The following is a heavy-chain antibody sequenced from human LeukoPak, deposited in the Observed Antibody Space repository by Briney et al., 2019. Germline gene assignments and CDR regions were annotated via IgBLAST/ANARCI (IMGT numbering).Heavy chain of an antibody. CDR2: ISAYNGNT. V-gene: IGHV1-18*01. J-gene: IGHJ4*02. D-gene: IGHD1-14*01. Sequence: ASVTVSCKASGYTFTSYGISWVRQAPGQGLEWMGRISAYNGNTNYAQKLQGRVTMTTDTSTSTAYMELRSLRSDDTAVYYCARGGPGRYNWNHLDYWGQGTLVTVSS. CDR3: ARGGPGRYNWNHLDY. CDR1: GYTFTSYG.